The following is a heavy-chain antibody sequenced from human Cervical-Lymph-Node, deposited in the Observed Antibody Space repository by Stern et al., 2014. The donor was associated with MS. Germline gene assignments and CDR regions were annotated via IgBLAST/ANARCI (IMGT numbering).Heavy chain of an antibody. CDR3: ARRGHGYMGIDY. Sequence: VQLVQSGAEVKQPGESLTISCEVSGYRFTNNWIGWVRQMPGKGLEWMGIIYPGDSETRYSPSFQGQVTILVDKSNTTTYLQWSSLKASDTAIYYCARRGHGYMGIDYWGQGTLVTVSS. CDR2: IYPGDSET. D-gene: IGHD1-1*01. J-gene: IGHJ4*02. V-gene: IGHV5-51*03. CDR1: GYRFTNNW.